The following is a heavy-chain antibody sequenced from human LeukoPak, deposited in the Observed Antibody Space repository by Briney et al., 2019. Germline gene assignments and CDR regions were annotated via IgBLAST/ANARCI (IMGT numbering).Heavy chain of an antibody. CDR2: ISYDGSNK. D-gene: IGHD5-12*01. CDR1: GFTFSSYA. J-gene: IGHJ5*02. V-gene: IGHV3-30*04. Sequence: GRSLRLSCAASGFTFSSYAMHWVRQAPGKGLEWVAVISYDGSNKYYADSVKGRFTISRDNSKNTLYLQMNSLRAEDTAVYYCARGRASAGGYGGYDWGVWFDPWGQGTLVTVSS. CDR3: ARGRASAGGYGGYDWGVWFDP.